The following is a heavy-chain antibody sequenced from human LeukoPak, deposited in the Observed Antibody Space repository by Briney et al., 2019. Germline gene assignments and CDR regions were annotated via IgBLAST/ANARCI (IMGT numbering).Heavy chain of an antibody. CDR1: GYTFTSYY. D-gene: IGHD3-22*01. V-gene: IGHV1-46*01. CDR3: ASPKPGVYYDSSGYRDPYCFDY. Sequence: ASVKVSCKASGYTFTSYYMHWVRQAPGQGLEWMGIINPSGGSTSYAQKFQGRVTMTRDTSTSTVYMELSSLRSEDTAVYYCASPKPGVYYDSSGYRDPYCFDYWGQGTLVTVSS. CDR2: INPSGGST. J-gene: IGHJ4*02.